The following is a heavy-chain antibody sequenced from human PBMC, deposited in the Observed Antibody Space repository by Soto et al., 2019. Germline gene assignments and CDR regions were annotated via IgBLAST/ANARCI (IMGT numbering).Heavy chain of an antibody. Sequence: ASVKVSCKGSGYTLTELSMHWVRQAPGKGLEWMGGFDPEDGETIYAQKFQGRVTMTEDTSTDTAYMELSSLRSEDTAVYYCATEGVVPAAIPFDYWGQGTLVTVSS. CDR1: GYTLTELS. V-gene: IGHV1-24*01. CDR2: FDPEDGET. D-gene: IGHD2-2*01. CDR3: ATEGVVPAAIPFDY. J-gene: IGHJ4*02.